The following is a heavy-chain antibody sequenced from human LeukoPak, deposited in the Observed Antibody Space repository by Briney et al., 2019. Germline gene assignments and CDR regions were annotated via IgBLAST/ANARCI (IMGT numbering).Heavy chain of an antibody. CDR1: GGSISSGDYY. CDR3: ARWRQYQLLHNWFDP. CDR2: IYYSGST. J-gene: IGHJ5*02. Sequence: SETLSLTCTVSGGSISSGDYYWSWIRQPPGTGLEWIGYIYYSGSTYYNPSLKSRVTISVDTSKNQFSLKLSSVTAADTAVYYCARWRQYQLLHNWFDPWGQGTLVTVSS. D-gene: IGHD2-2*01. V-gene: IGHV4-30-4*01.